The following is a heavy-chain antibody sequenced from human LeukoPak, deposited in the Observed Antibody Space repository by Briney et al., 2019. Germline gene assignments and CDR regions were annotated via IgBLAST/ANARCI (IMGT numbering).Heavy chain of an antibody. V-gene: IGHV1-18*01. CDR3: ARVVVYYDSSGYLTYFDY. J-gene: IGHJ4*02. CDR2: ISAYNGNT. CDR1: GGTFSSYA. D-gene: IGHD3-22*01. Sequence: GASVKVSCKASGGTFSSYAISWVRQAPGQGLEWMGWISAYNGNTNYAQKLQGRVTMTTDTSTSTAYMELRSLRSDDTAVYYCARVVVYYDSSGYLTYFDYWGQGTLVTVSS.